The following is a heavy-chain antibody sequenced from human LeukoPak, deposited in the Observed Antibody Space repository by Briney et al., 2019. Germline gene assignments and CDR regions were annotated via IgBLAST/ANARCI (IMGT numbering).Heavy chain of an antibody. J-gene: IGHJ4*02. V-gene: IGHV1-46*02. D-gene: IGHD4-23*01. CDR1: GDTFNNYY. CDR2: INPSGTST. Sequence: ASVKVSCKASGDTFNNYYVNWVRQAPGQGLEWMGIINPSGTSTNFAQGFQGRLTMTRDTSTSTVYMELSSLRSEDTAVYYCATSATNSGGLFDSWGQGTLVTVSS. CDR3: ATSATNSGGLFDS.